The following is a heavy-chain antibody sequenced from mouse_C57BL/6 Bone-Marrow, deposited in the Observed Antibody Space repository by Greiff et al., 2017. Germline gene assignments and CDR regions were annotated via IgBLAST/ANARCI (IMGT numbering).Heavy chain of an antibody. CDR2: IDPENGDT. D-gene: IGHD2-1*01. V-gene: IGHV14-4*01. CDR1: GFNIKDDY. Sequence: EVQLQQSGAELVRPGASVKLSCTASGFNIKDDYMHWVKQRPDQGLEWIGWIDPENGDTEYASKFQGKATITADTSSNTAYLQLSSLTSEDTAVYYCTTLTTMVTFYAMDYWGQGTSVTVSS. J-gene: IGHJ4*01. CDR3: TTLTTMVTFYAMDY.